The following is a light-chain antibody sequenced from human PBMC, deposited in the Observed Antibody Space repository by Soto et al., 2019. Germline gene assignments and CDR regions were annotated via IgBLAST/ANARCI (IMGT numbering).Light chain of an antibody. Sequence: DIQMTQSPSTLSASVGDRVIITCRASQTISSWLAWYQQKPGKAPKLLIYKASGLESGVPSRFSGSGSGTEFTLTISSLQPDDFANYYCQQYNSYPLTFGGGTKVEIK. J-gene: IGKJ4*01. V-gene: IGKV1-5*03. CDR2: KAS. CDR3: QQYNSYPLT. CDR1: QTISSW.